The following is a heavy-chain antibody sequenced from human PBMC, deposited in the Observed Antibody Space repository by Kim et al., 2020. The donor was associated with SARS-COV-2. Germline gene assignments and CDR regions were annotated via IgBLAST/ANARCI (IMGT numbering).Heavy chain of an antibody. Sequence: QGRVTMTRDTSTSTVYMELSSLRSEDTAVYYCARGDRRDSSGYAVSGFDYWGQGTLVTVSS. J-gene: IGHJ4*02. V-gene: IGHV1-46*01. D-gene: IGHD3-22*01. CDR3: ARGDRRDSSGYAVSGFDY.